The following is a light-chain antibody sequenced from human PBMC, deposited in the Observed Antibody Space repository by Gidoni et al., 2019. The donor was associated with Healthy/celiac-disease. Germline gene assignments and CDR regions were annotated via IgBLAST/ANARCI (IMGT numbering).Light chain of an antibody. J-gene: IGLJ2*01. Sequence: SSELTQDPAVSVALGQTVRITCQGDSLRSYYASWYQQKPRQPPVLVIYGKNNRPSGIPDRFSGSSSGNTASLTITGAQAEDEADYYCNSRDSSGNHVVFGGGTKLTVL. V-gene: IGLV3-19*01. CDR2: GKN. CDR3: NSRDSSGNHVV. CDR1: SLRSYY.